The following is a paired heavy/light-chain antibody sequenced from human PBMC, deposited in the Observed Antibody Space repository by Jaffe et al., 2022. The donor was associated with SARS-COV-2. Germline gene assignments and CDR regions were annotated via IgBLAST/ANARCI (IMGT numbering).Light chain of an antibody. CDR1: ASISFN. CDR2: GAS. J-gene: IGKJ5*01. CDR3: QQYNNWPLT. V-gene: IGKV3D-15*01. Sequence: EIVMTQSPATLSVSPGERAALSCRASASISFNLAWYQQKPGQAPRLLIYGASTRATGIPARFSGSGSGTEFTFTISSLQSEDFAVYYCQQYNNWPLTFGQGTRLEI.
Heavy chain of an antibody. D-gene: IGHD1-7*01. CDR1: GFTFSTYW. CDR2: IKQDGSEK. J-gene: IGHJ5*02. V-gene: IGHV3-7*01. CDR3: AGNLDSNWFDP. Sequence: EVQLVESGGGLVQPGGSLRLSCEASGFTFSTYWMTWVRQPLGKGLEWVANIKQDGSEKHYVDSVKGRFTISRDNAKNSLYLQMNGLRAEDTAVYYCAGNLDSNWFDPWGQGTLVTVSS.